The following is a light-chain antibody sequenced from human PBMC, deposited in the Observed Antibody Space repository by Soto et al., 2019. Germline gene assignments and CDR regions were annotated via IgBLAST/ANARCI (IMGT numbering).Light chain of an antibody. CDR2: NNN. J-gene: IGLJ1*01. CDR1: SSNMGSST. V-gene: IGLV1-44*01. Sequence: QSALTQPPSASGTPGQRVTISCSGSSSNMGSSTVNWYQQVPGTAPKLVIYNNNQRPSGGPDRFSGSKSGTSASLAISGLQSEDEADYYCAAWVDSLNGPVFGTGTKLTVL. CDR3: AAWVDSLNGPV.